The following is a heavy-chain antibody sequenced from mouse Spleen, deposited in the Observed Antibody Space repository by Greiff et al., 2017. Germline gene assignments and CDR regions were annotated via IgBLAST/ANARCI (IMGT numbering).Heavy chain of an antibody. D-gene: IGHD2-3*01. CDR2: IYPGSGNT. CDR3: ARDDGPAWFAY. V-gene: IGHV1-66*01. J-gene: IGHJ3*01. Sequence: QVQLQQSGPELVKPGASVKISCKASGYSFTSYYIHWVKQRPGQGLEWIGWIYPGSGNTKYNEKFKGKATLTADTSSSTAYMQLSSLTSEDSAVYYCARDDGPAWFAYWGQGTLVTVSA. CDR1: GYSFTSYY.